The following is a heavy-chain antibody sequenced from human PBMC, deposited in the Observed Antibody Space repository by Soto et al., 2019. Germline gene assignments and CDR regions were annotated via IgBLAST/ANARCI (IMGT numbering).Heavy chain of an antibody. J-gene: IGHJ6*02. V-gene: IGHV3-30*04. CDR3: ASCERFPRVGVDYYALDV. Sequence: RRLSCAASGFTFSSYAMHWVRQAPGEGLEWVAVMSFDGNHQHYADSVKGRFTISRDNSKNTLSLEMNSLRRDDTAVYYCASCERFPRVGVDYYALDVWGQGTTVTVS. CDR1: GFTFSSYA. CDR2: MSFDGNHQ. D-gene: IGHD3-3*01.